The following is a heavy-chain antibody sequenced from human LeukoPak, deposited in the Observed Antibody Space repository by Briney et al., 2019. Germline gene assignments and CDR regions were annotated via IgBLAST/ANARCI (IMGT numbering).Heavy chain of an antibody. V-gene: IGHV3-74*01. J-gene: IGHJ4*02. CDR2: INSDGIST. D-gene: IGHD3-22*01. Sequence: GWSLRLSCAASRFTFSKYWMHWVRQAPGKGLVGVAGINSDGISTSYAYSVNGRFTISRDNAKTTLYLQMDSVRAEDKAVYYCARDGNYYDSSGPADYWGKGPLVTVSS. CDR3: ARDGNYYDSSGPADY. CDR1: RFTFSKYW.